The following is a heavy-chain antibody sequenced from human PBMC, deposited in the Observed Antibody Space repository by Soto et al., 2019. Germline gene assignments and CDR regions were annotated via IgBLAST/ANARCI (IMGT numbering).Heavy chain of an antibody. V-gene: IGHV3-21*06. CDR1: GFTFTRYS. CDR3: ARESEDLTSNFDY. CDR2: ISSTTNYI. Sequence: LRLSCAASGFTFTRYSMNWVRQAPGKGLEWVSSISSTTNYIYYGDSMKGRFTISRDDAKNSLYLEMNSLRAEDTAVYYCARESEDLTSNFDYWGQGTLVTVSS. J-gene: IGHJ4*02.